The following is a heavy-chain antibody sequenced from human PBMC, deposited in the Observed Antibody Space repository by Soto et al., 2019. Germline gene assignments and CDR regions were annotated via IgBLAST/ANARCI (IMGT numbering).Heavy chain of an antibody. D-gene: IGHD2-15*01. CDR3: ARSRFVVGVTEDSYGMDV. CDR2: VIPLFRTA. J-gene: IGHJ6*02. CDR1: GGPFSNSP. Sequence: QLQLVQSGAEVKKPGSSVKVSWKSSGGPFSNSPISWVRQAPGQGLEWMGGVIPLFRTANYAQKFQGRVTITADESTNTASMELISLISGDTAVYYCARSRFVVGVTEDSYGMDVWGQGTTVTVAS. V-gene: IGHV1-69*12.